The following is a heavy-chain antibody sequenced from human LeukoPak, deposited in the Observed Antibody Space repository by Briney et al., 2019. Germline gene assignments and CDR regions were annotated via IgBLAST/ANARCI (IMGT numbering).Heavy chain of an antibody. CDR2: IYTSGST. Sequence: SSETLSLTCTVSGGSISSYYWSWIRQPAGKGLEWIGRIYTSGSTNYNPSLKSRVTISVDTSKNQFSLKLSSVTAADTAVYYCARGSPGDWASYYDFWSGYYTPHDYGMDVWGQGTTVTVSS. D-gene: IGHD3-3*01. CDR3: ARGSPGDWASYYDFWSGYYTPHDYGMDV. CDR1: GGSISSYY. V-gene: IGHV4-4*07. J-gene: IGHJ6*02.